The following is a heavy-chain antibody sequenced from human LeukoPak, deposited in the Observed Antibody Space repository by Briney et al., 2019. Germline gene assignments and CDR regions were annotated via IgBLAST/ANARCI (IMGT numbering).Heavy chain of an antibody. J-gene: IGHJ4*02. V-gene: IGHV4-39*01. CDR1: GGSISSSSYY. CDR2: IYYSGST. D-gene: IGHD3-22*01. CDR3: ARRTHADYYDSSGPNDY. Sequence: TPSETLSLTCTVSGGSISSSSYYWGWIRQPPGKGLEWIGCIYYSGSTYYNPSLKSRVTISVDTSKKQFSLKLGSVTAADTAVYYCARRTHADYYDSSGPNDYWGQGTLVTVSS.